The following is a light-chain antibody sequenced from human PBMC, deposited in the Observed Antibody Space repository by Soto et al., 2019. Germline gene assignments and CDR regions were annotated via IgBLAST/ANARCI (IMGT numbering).Light chain of an antibody. CDR2: KAS. V-gene: IGKV1-5*03. CDR3: QQYYSYPLT. Sequence: DLQMTQSPSTLSASVGDRVSITCRASQSISSWLAWYQQKPGKAPKLLIYKASSLESGVPSRFSGSGSGTAFTLTISSLQPDEFATYYCQQYYSYPLTFGGGTKVEIK. J-gene: IGKJ4*01. CDR1: QSISSW.